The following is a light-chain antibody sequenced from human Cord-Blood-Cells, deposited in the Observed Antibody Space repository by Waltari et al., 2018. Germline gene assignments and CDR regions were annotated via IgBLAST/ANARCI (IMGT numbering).Light chain of an antibody. Sequence: DIQMTQSPSSRSASVGARVPITCRQSQSISSYLNWYHQKPGTAPQLLIYAASSLQSGVPSRFSCSGYGTDFTHSISCLQPEDFATYYCQQGYSTPPFGQRTKLAIK. CDR2: AAS. V-gene: IGKV1-39*01. CDR3: QQGYSTPP. J-gene: IGKJ2*01. CDR1: QSISSY.